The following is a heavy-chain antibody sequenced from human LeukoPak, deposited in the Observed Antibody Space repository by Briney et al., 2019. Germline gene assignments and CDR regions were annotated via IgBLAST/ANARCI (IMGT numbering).Heavy chain of an antibody. J-gene: IGHJ4*02. D-gene: IGHD3-16*02. Sequence: SETLSLTCTVSGGSISSSNHHWDWIRKPPGKGLEWIGNIYYSGSTYYNPSLKSRVTISVDTSRNHFSLRLSSVTAADTAVYYCARRLSGYTFDYWGQGTLVTVSS. CDR3: ARRLSGYTFDY. CDR1: GGSISSSNHH. V-gene: IGHV4-39*01. CDR2: IYYSGST.